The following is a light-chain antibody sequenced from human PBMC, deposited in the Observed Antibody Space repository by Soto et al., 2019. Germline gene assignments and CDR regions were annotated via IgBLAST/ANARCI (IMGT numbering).Light chain of an antibody. Sequence: QSVLTQPPAASGTPGQRVTISCSGRSSNIGKNTVNWYQQLPGTAPKLLLHTNSQRPSGVPDRFSGSKSGTSASLAISGLHSEDEADYYCAAWDDSLDGVVFGGGTKLTVL. CDR3: AAWDDSLDGVV. CDR1: SSNIGKNT. V-gene: IGLV1-44*01. J-gene: IGLJ2*01. CDR2: TNS.